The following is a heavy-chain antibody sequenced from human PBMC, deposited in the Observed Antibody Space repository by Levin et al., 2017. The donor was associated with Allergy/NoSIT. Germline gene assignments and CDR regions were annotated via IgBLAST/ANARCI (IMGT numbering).Heavy chain of an antibody. J-gene: IGHJ6*03. Sequence: SGGSLRLSCAASGFTVSSNYMSWVRQAPGKGLEWVSVIYSGGSTYYADSVKGRFTISRDNSKNTLYLQMNSLRAEDTAVYYCASQAARPAASLVYYYYYYMDVWGKGTTVTVSS. D-gene: IGHD6-6*01. CDR3: ASQAARPAASLVYYYYYYMDV. CDR2: IYSGGST. CDR1: GFTVSSNY. V-gene: IGHV3-53*01.